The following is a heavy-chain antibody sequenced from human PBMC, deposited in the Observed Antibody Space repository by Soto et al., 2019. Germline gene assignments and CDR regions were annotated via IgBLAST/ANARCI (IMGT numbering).Heavy chain of an antibody. J-gene: IGHJ4*02. CDR1: GYSFTRYY. CDR2: INPSDGTT. D-gene: IGHD2-15*01. CDR3: ARVECGGGRWSNVDY. Sequence: QVQLVQSGAEVKKPGASVKVSCKAFGYSFTRYYMHWVRQAPGQVLKWMGIINPSDGTTSYAQKVQGRVTVTRDTSTSTVYMELSSLRSDDTAVYYCARVECGGGRWSNVDYWGQGTLVAVSS. V-gene: IGHV1-46*01.